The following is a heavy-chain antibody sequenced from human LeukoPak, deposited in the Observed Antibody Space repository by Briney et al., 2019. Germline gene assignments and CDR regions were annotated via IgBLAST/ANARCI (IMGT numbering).Heavy chain of an antibody. Sequence: PGGSLRLSCAAPGFTFSNYGMQRVRQHPRKGLEWVAVISYDGSTTYYADSVKGRFTISRDDSKSTLYLQMNSLRAEDTAVYYCGRAYYSGDSYYLRYWGQGTLVTVSS. D-gene: IGHD2-21*01. J-gene: IGHJ4*02. CDR2: ISYDGSTT. CDR1: GFTFSNYG. CDR3: GRAYYSGDSYYLRY. V-gene: IGHV3-30*03.